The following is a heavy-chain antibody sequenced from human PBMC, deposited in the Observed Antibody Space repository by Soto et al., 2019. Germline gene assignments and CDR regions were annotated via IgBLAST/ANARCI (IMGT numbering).Heavy chain of an antibody. CDR2: ISAYNGNT. V-gene: IGHV1-18*01. CDR3: ARGRYCSSTSCYRLFWFDP. Sequence: ASVKVSCKASGYTFTSYGISWVRQAPGQGLEWMGWISAYNGNTNYAQKLQGRVTMTTDTSTSTAYMELRSLRSDDTAVYYCARGRYCSSTSCYRLFWFDPWGQGTLVTAPQ. D-gene: IGHD2-2*02. J-gene: IGHJ5*02. CDR1: GYTFTSYG.